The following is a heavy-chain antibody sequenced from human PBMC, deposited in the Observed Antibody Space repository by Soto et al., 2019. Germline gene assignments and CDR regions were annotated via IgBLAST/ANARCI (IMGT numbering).Heavy chain of an antibody. CDR2: LYPGDSDT. CDR1: VYDFSSYW. V-gene: IGHV5-51*01. J-gene: IGHJ4*02. D-gene: IGHD5-12*01. CDR3: ARREKWHDFEY. Sequence: PGESLKISCKVSVYDFSSYWIAWVRQMPGKGLEWMGMLYPGDSDTKYSPSFQGRVTISADRSTSTAYLHWGSLTASDTAMYFCARREKWHDFEYWGQGSLVTVSS.